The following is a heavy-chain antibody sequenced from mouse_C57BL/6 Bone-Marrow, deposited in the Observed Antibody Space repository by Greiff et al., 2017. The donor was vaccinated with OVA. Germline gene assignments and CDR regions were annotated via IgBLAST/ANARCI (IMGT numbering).Heavy chain of an antibody. Sequence: VQLQQSGAELARPGASVKLSCKASGYTFTSYGISWVKQRTGQGLEWIGEIYPRSGNTYYNEKFKGTATLTADKSSSTAYMELRSLTSEDSAVYFCARRGQLRPIAYWGQGTLVTVSA. CDR1: GYTFTSYG. CDR2: IYPRSGNT. D-gene: IGHD3-2*02. CDR3: ARRGQLRPIAY. J-gene: IGHJ3*01. V-gene: IGHV1-81*01.